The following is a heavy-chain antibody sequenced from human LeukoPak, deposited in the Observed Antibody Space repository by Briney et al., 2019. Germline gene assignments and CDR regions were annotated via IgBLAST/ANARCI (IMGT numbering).Heavy chain of an antibody. Sequence: GASVKVSCKASGYTFTGYYMHWVRQAPGQGLEWMGWINPNSGGTNYEQKSQGRVTMTRDTSISAAYMELSRLRSDDTAVYYCARPHHYDSSGYDYWGQGTLVTVSS. CDR3: ARPHHYDSSGYDY. CDR2: INPNSGGT. D-gene: IGHD3-22*01. V-gene: IGHV1-2*02. J-gene: IGHJ4*02. CDR1: GYTFTGYY.